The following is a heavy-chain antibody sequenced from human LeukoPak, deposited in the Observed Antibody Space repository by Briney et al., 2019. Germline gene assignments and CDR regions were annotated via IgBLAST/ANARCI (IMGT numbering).Heavy chain of an antibody. CDR3: ARDTEVVVGATGFDY. Sequence: PGGSLRLSCAASGFTISSYGMHWVRQAPGKGLEWVAVIWYDGSNKYYADSVKGRFTISRDNSKNTLYLQMNSLRAEDTAVYYCARDTEVVVGATGFDYWGQGTLVTVSS. D-gene: IGHD1-26*01. V-gene: IGHV3-33*01. J-gene: IGHJ4*02. CDR2: IWYDGSNK. CDR1: GFTISSYG.